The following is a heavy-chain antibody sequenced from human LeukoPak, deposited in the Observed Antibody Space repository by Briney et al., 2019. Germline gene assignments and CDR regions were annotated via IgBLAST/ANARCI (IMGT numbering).Heavy chain of an antibody. CDR1: GFTFSSYW. D-gene: IGHD3-16*01. J-gene: IGHJ6*02. CDR2: INHNGNVN. Sequence: GGSLRLSFAPSGFTFSSYWRNWARRAPGKGLEWVASINHNGNVNYYVDSVKGRFTISRDNAKNSLYLQMSNLRAEDTAVYFCARGGGLDVWGQGATVTVSS. V-gene: IGHV3-7*03. CDR3: ARGGGLDV.